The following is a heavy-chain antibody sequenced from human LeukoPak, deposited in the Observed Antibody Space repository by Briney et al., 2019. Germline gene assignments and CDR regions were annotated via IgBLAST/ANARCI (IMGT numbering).Heavy chain of an antibody. CDR2: IYSGGST. CDR3: ARNWFDP. CDR1: GFTVSSDY. Sequence: GGSLRLSCAASGFTVSSDYMSWVRQAPGKGLEWVSVIYSGGSTYYADSVKGRFTISRDKSKSTVYLQMSSLRFEDTAMYYCARNWFDPWGQGTLVTVSS. V-gene: IGHV3-53*05. J-gene: IGHJ5*02.